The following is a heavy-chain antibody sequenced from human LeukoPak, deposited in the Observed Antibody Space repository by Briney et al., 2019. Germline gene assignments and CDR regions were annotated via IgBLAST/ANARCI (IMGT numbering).Heavy chain of an antibody. CDR2: ISSSASTI. Sequence: PGGSLRLSCVASGFSFGDYYMTWIRQAPGKGLEWISYISSSASTIYYADSVKGRFTISRDNAKNSLYLQLNSLRAEDTAVYYCARGSGSYTRPVDCWGQGSLVTVSS. CDR3: ARGSGSYTRPVDC. D-gene: IGHD1-26*01. J-gene: IGHJ4*02. V-gene: IGHV3-11*04. CDR1: GFSFGDYY.